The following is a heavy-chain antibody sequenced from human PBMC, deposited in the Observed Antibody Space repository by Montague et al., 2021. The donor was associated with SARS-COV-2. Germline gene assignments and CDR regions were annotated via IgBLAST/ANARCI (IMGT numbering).Heavy chain of an antibody. V-gene: IGHV4-4*09. Sequence: SQTLSLTCTVSSGSLSNYYWSWIRQSPDKGLEWIGYMYETGNMIYNPSLRSRVSISADTSKSQFSLRLTSVTAADSARYYCASTYGGNLRYYYYYMDVWGKGTTVTVSS. CDR3: ASTYGGNLRYYYYYMDV. J-gene: IGHJ6*03. CDR1: SGSLSNYY. D-gene: IGHD4-23*01. CDR2: MYETGNM.